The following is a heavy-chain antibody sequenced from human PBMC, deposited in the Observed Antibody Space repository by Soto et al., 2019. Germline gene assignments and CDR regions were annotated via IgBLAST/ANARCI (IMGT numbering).Heavy chain of an antibody. CDR1: GGSVTNSSYY. CDR3: VSQRTTVPTQAYFDY. CDR2: VCYRGRS. Sequence: PSETLSLSCTVSGGSVTNSSYYWGWICQSPGKGLEWIGSVCYRGRSYSKSSVKSRVTISVDTSKNRFSLSLNSVTASDTAVYFCVSQRTTVPTQAYFDYWGPGALVTVSS. V-gene: IGHV4-39*01. D-gene: IGHD4-17*01. J-gene: IGHJ4*02.